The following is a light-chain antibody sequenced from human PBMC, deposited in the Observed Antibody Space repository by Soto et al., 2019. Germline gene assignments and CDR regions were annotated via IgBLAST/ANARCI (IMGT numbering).Light chain of an antibody. Sequence: DIQMTQSPSSLSASVGDRVTIPCQASQDISNYLNWYQQKPGKAPKLLIYDASNLETGVPSRFSGSGSGTDFSFTISSLQPEDIATYYCQQYDNLPFGQGTRLEIK. CDR2: DAS. CDR3: QQYDNLP. V-gene: IGKV1-33*01. J-gene: IGKJ5*01. CDR1: QDISNY.